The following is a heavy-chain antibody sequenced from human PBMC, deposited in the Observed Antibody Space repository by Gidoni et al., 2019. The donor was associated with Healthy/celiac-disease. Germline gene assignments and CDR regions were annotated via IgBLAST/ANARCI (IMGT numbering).Heavy chain of an antibody. CDR2: ISYDGSNK. V-gene: IGHV3-30*18. J-gene: IGHJ6*02. CDR1: GFTFSSYG. Sequence: QVQLVESGGGVVEPGRSLRLSCAASGFTFSSYGMHWVRQAPGKGLEWVAVISYDGSNKYYADSVKGRFTISRDNSKNTLYLQMNSLRAEDTAVYYCAKGYSSSWYRDYYYYGMDVWGQGTTVTVSS. CDR3: AKGYSSSWYRDYYYYGMDV. D-gene: IGHD6-13*01.